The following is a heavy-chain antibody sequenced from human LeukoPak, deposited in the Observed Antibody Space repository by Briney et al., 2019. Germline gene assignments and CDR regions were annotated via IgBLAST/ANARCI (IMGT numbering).Heavy chain of an antibody. V-gene: IGHV3-72*01. D-gene: IGHD1-26*01. CDR3: ARPPYAGSYSIDY. J-gene: IGHJ4*02. CDR1: GLIFSDHY. CDR2: SRNKAQSFTI. Sequence: GGSLRLSCAVSGLIFSDHYIDWVRQAPGKRLEWVGRSRNKAQSFTIHYAASVKGRFTISRDDSKNSLYLQMDSLKTEDTAVYYCARPPYAGSYSIDYWGQGTLVTVSS.